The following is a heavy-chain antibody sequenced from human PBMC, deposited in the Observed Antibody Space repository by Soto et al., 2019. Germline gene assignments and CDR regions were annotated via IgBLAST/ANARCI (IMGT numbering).Heavy chain of an antibody. CDR2: ISGSGGST. CDR3: ARRPLAVAMYYFDY. V-gene: IGHV3-23*01. CDR1: GLTFSSYA. D-gene: IGHD6-19*01. Sequence: EVQLLESGGGLVQPGGYLRLSCAASGLTFSSYAMSWVRQAPGTGLEWVSAISGSGGSTYYADSVQGRFTISRDKSKNTLYLQMNSRRAEDTAVYYCARRPLAVAMYYFDYWGQGTLVTVSS. J-gene: IGHJ4*02.